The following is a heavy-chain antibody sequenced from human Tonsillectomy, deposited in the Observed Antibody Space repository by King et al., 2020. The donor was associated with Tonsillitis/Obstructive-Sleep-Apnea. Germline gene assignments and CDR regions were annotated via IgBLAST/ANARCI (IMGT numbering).Heavy chain of an antibody. CDR3: VRDFHCSGGSCYDCFDP. CDR2: ISTNRGNT. D-gene: IGHD2-15*01. J-gene: IGHJ5*02. CDR1: GYTFTTYG. Sequence: VQLVQSGVEVKNPGASVKVSCKASGYTFTTYGISWVRQAPGQGLEWMGWISTNRGNTNYAQKFQGRVTMTTDTSTSTAYMELRSLRSDDTAVYYGVRDFHCSGGSCYDCFDPWGQGTLVTVSS. V-gene: IGHV1-18*01.